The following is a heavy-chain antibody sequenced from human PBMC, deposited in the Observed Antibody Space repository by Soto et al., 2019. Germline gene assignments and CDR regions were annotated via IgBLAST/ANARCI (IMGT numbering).Heavy chain of an antibody. Sequence: NPSETLSLTCTVSGDSFSDYYWNWIRQVPGKGLEWIGFVFHSATTSYNPSLKTRVAISDDTSNKQFSLRLTSVTAADTAIYYCARGHYSSGWPIDHWGQGILVTVSS. CDR3: ARGHYSSGWPIDH. V-gene: IGHV4-59*01. J-gene: IGHJ4*02. CDR1: GDSFSDYY. D-gene: IGHD6-19*01. CDR2: VFHSATT.